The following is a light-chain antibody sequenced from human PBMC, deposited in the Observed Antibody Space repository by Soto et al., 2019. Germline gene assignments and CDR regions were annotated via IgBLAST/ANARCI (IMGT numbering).Light chain of an antibody. V-gene: IGKV2-24*01. CDR2: KVS. J-gene: IGKJ2*01. Sequence: DVVMTQTPLSSAVTLGQPASISCRSSESLLHSDGNTYLNWLHQRPGQPPRLLIYKVSHRFSGVPDRFSGSGAGTDFTLRISKVEAEDVGIYYCMQATHYQPYTFGQGTKLEI. CDR1: ESLLHSDGNTY. CDR3: MQATHYQPYT.